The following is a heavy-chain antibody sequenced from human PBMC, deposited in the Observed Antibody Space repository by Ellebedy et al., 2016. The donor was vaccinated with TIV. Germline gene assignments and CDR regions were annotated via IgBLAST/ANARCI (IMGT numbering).Heavy chain of an antibody. CDR1: VFSFSSYA. CDR2: ISNSGGTT. J-gene: IGHJ3*02. V-gene: IGHV3-23*01. CDR3: AKPQGDFQLLSTLGPFDM. D-gene: IGHD2-2*01. Sequence: GESLKISCAASVFSFSSYAMNWVRQAPGKGLEWVSVISNSGGTTYYADSVKGRFTISRDNSKNTLYLQMNNLSAEDTAIYYCAKPQGDFQLLSTLGPFDMWGQGTTVTVSS.